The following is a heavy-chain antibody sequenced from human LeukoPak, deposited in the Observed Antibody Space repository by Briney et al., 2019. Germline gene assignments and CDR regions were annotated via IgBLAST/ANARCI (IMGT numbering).Heavy chain of an antibody. CDR3: ARDGQAYCSSTSCYGYYSYGMDV. Sequence: GASVKVSCKASGGTFSSYAISWVRQAPGQGLEWMGGIIPIFGTANYAQKFQGRVTITADESTSTAYMELSSLRSEDTAVYYCARDGQAYCSSTSCYGYYSYGMDVWGQGTTVTVSS. D-gene: IGHD2-2*01. V-gene: IGHV1-69*13. CDR1: GGTFSSYA. CDR2: IIPIFGTA. J-gene: IGHJ6*02.